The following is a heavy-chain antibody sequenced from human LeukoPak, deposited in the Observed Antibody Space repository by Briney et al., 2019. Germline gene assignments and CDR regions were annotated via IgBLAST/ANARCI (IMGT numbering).Heavy chain of an antibody. CDR1: GGSISSGSNY. D-gene: IGHD3-22*01. Sequence: SQTLSLTCTVSGGSISSGSNYWSWIRQPAGKGLEWVGRIYTSGSTNYNPSLKSRVIISVDTSKNQFSLKLSSVTAADTAVYYCARRDHDSSGYYYVSAFDIWGQGTMVTVSS. V-gene: IGHV4-61*02. CDR3: ARRDHDSSGYYYVSAFDI. CDR2: IYTSGST. J-gene: IGHJ3*02.